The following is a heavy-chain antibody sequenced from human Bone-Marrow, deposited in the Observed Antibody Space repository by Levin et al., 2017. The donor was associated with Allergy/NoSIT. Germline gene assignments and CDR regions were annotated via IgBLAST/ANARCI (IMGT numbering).Heavy chain of an antibody. D-gene: IGHD6-6*01. J-gene: IGHJ6*02. CDR2: IWYDGSNR. CDR3: ARAKSSSNYYYALDV. Sequence: PGGSLRLSCTVSGFTFSSYDMHWVRQAPGKGLEWVAVIWYDGSNRYYVDSVKGRFTIFRDNSKDTLYLQMNTLRAEDTAVYYCARAKSSSNYYYALDVWGQGTTVTVSS. CDR1: GFTFSSYD. V-gene: IGHV3-33*01.